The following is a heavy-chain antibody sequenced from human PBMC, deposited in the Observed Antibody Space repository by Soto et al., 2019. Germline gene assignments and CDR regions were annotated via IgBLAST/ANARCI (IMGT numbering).Heavy chain of an antibody. V-gene: IGHV1-69*13. CDR3: ARVNPTYYYDSSGYRGPFDY. J-gene: IGHJ4*02. D-gene: IGHD3-22*01. CDR2: IIPIFGTA. Sequence: ASVKVSCKASGGTFSSYAISWVRQAPGQGLEWMGGIIPIFGTANYAQKFQGRVTITADESTSTAYMELSSLRSEDTAVYYCARVNPTYYYDSSGYRGPFDYWGQGTLVTVSS. CDR1: GGTFSSYA.